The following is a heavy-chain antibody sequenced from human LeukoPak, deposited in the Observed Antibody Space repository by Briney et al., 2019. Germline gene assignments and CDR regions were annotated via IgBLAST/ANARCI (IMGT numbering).Heavy chain of an antibody. Sequence: GGSLRLSCAASGFTFSSYAMHWVRQAPGKGLEWVAVISYDGSNKYYADSVKGRFTISRDNSKNTLYLQMNSLRAEDTAVYYCASSTGIAAAQGDDAFDIWGQGTMVTVSS. CDR1: GFTFSSYA. V-gene: IGHV3-30*04. D-gene: IGHD6-13*01. CDR3: ASSTGIAAAQGDDAFDI. J-gene: IGHJ3*02. CDR2: ISYDGSNK.